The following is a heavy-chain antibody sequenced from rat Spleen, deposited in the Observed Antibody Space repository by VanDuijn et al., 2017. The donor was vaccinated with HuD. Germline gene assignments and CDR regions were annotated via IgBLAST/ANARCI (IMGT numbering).Heavy chain of an antibody. Sequence: EVQLEESGGGLVQPGRSLKLSCAASGFIFSDYNMAWVRQAPKKGLEWVATISYDGSSTYYRDSVKGRFPISRDNAKSTLYLQMDSLRSEDTATYYCTRRADYRYFDYWGQGVMVTVSS. J-gene: IGHJ2*01. V-gene: IGHV5-7*01. D-gene: IGHD1-12*01. CDR1: GFIFSDYN. CDR2: ISYDGSST. CDR3: TRRADYRYFDY.